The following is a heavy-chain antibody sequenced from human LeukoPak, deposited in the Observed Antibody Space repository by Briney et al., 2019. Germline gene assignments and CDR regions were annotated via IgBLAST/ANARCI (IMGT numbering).Heavy chain of an antibody. D-gene: IGHD1-7*01. V-gene: IGHV3-7*01. Sequence: GGSLRLSCAASGFTFSSYWMSWVRPAPGKGLEWVANIKQDGSEKYYVDSVKGRFTISRDNAKNSLYLQMNSLRAEDTAVYYCARDWYNWNYWSFVGYFDYWGQGTLVTVSS. CDR2: IKQDGSEK. J-gene: IGHJ4*02. CDR1: GFTFSSYW. CDR3: ARDWYNWNYWSFVGYFDY.